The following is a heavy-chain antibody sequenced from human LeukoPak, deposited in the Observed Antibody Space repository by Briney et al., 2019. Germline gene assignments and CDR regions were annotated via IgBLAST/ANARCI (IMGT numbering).Heavy chain of an antibody. CDR3: ARAHYDSSGYLFGY. V-gene: IGHV3-33*01. D-gene: IGHD3-22*01. CDR2: IWYDGSNK. CDR1: GFTFSSYG. J-gene: IGHJ4*02. Sequence: QPGGSLRLSCAASGFTFSSYGMHWVRQAPGKGLEWVAVIWYDGSNKYYADSVKGRFTISRDNSKNTLYLQMNSLRAEDTAVYYCARAHYDSSGYLFGYWGQGTLVTVSS.